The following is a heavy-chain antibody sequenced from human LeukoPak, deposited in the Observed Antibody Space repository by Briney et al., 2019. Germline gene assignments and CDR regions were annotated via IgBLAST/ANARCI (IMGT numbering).Heavy chain of an antibody. D-gene: IGHD2-2*01. J-gene: IGHJ4*02. CDR1: GDFIGSGDHY. CDR3: VRGRSTGTIDY. CDR2: IFHSGST. Sequence: SETLSLTCNVSGDFIGSGDHYWNWIRQAPGKGLEWIGYIFHSGSTYYNPSLKSRLTVSFDTSKNQFSLKLTSVTAADSAVYYCVRGRSTGTIDYWGQGTLVTVSS. V-gene: IGHV4-30-4*01.